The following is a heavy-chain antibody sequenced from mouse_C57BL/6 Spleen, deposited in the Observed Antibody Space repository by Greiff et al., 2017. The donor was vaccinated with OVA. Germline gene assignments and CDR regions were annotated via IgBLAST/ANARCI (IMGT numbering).Heavy chain of an antibody. V-gene: IGHV5-17*01. D-gene: IGHD2-1*01. J-gene: IGHJ4*01. CDR3: ARGYYGNYPYAMDY. CDR1: GFTFSDYG. Sequence: EVKLMESGGGLVKPGGSLKLSCAASGFTFSDYGMHWVRQAPEKGLEWVAYISSGSSTIYYADTVKGRFTISRDNAKNTLFLQMTSLRSEDTAMYYCARGYYGNYPYAMDYWGQGTSVTVSS. CDR2: ISSGSSTI.